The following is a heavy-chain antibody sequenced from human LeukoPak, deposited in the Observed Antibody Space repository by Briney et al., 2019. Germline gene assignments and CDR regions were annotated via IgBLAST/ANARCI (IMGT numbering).Heavy chain of an antibody. D-gene: IGHD1-26*01. J-gene: IGHJ4*02. CDR3: AGGEGATTQEDFDY. V-gene: IGHV1-18*01. Sequence: RGASVKVSCKASGYTFTSYGISWVRQAPGQGLEWMGWISAYNGNTNYAQKLQGRVTMTTDTSTSTAYMELRSLRSDDTAVYYCAGGEGATTQEDFDYWGQGTLVTVSS. CDR2: ISAYNGNT. CDR1: GYTFTSYG.